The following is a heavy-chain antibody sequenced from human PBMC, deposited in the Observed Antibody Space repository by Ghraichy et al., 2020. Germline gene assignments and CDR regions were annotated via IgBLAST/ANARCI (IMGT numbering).Heavy chain of an antibody. CDR2: IRIRTKSYAT. D-gene: IGHD2-15*01. V-gene: IGHV3-73*01. CDR3: TRLFGYCSGGGCSLDDAFDI. J-gene: IGHJ3*02. Sequence: GESLNISCAASGFTFSDPAMHWVRQASGRGLEWVGRIRIRTKSYATEHADSVKGRFTISRDDSKNTAYLQMNSLRTEDTAVYYCTRLFGYCSGGGCSLDDAFDIWCQGTTVTVSS. CDR1: GFTFSDPA.